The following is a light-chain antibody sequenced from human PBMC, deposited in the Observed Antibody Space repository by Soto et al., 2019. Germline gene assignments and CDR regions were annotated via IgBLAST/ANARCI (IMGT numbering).Light chain of an antibody. CDR3: QQSGSSAPIT. Sequence: DIVLTQSPGTLSLSPGERDTLSCRAIQSVSNNYLAWYQQKPGQAPRLLIYGASNRATGIPDRFSGSGSGTDFTLTISRLEPEDFAVYYCQQSGSSAPITVGPVTRLEIK. CDR2: GAS. J-gene: IGKJ5*01. V-gene: IGKV3-20*01. CDR1: QSVSNNY.